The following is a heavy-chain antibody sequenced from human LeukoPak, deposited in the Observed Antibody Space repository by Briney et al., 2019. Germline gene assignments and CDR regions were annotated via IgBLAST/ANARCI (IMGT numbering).Heavy chain of an antibody. CDR3: ATERGSSDALAF. V-gene: IGHV3-30*02. CDR2: IRSDGKYK. Sequence: PGGSQRLSCAASEFTFRTYGMHWVRQAPGKGLEWVAYIRSDGKYKPYADSVKGRFTISRDNSKNTMYLQMNSLRMDDTAIYYCATERGSSDALAFWGQGTKVTVFS. J-gene: IGHJ3*01. D-gene: IGHD1-26*01. CDR1: EFTFRTYG.